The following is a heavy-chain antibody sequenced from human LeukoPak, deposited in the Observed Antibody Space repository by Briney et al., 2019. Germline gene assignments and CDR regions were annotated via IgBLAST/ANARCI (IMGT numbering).Heavy chain of an antibody. J-gene: IGHJ4*02. CDR2: ISVYNGNT. CDR3: ARIGSSWYYFDY. CDR1: GYTFTTYG. D-gene: IGHD6-13*01. Sequence: ASVKVSCKASGYTFTTYGISWVRQAPGQGLEWMGWISVYNGNTNYVQKVQGRVTMTTDTSTSTGYMELRSLRSDDTAVYYCARIGSSWYYFDYWGQGTLVTVSS. V-gene: IGHV1-18*01.